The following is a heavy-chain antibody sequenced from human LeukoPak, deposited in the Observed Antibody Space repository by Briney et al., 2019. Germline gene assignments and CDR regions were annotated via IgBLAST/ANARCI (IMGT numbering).Heavy chain of an antibody. Sequence: GGSLRLSCAASGFTFSGSAMHWVRQASGKGLEWVGRIRSKTNNYATAYAASVKGRFTISRDDSKNTAYLQMDSLKTEDTAVYYCTGNYYGSGSYADFDYWGQGTLVTVSS. V-gene: IGHV3-73*01. CDR2: IRSKTNNYAT. D-gene: IGHD3-10*01. CDR1: GFTFSGSA. J-gene: IGHJ4*02. CDR3: TGNYYGSGSYADFDY.